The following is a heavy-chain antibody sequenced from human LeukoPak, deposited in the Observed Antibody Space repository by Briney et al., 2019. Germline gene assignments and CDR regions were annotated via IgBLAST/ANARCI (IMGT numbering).Heavy chain of an antibody. D-gene: IGHD3-22*01. V-gene: IGHV1-69-2*01. J-gene: IGHJ4*02. CDR1: GYTFTDYY. CDR3: AIEYYYDSSGYHQY. Sequence: ASVKVSCKVSGYTFTDYYMHWVQQAPGKGLEWMGLVDPEDGETIYAGKFQGRVTITADTSTDTAYMELSSLRSEDTAVYYCAIEYYYDSSGYHQYWGQGTLVTVSS. CDR2: VDPEDGET.